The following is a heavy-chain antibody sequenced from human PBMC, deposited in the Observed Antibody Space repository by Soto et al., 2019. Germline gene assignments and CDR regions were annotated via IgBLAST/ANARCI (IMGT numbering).Heavy chain of an antibody. CDR2: IWYDGSNE. Sequence: QVKLVESGGGVVQPGGSLRLSCAASGYSFRSYGMHWVRQAPGTGLEWVALIWYDGSNEYYADSVQGRFTISRDNSETTVYLQMNSLSVEDTAIYYCARERGFVRGVLRYYLDYWGQGTLVTVSS. D-gene: IGHD3-10*01. V-gene: IGHV3-33*01. CDR3: ARERGFVRGVLRYYLDY. J-gene: IGHJ4*02. CDR1: GYSFRSYG.